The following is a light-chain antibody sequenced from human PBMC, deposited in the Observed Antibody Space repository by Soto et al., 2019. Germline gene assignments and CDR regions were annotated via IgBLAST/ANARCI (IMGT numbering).Light chain of an antibody. J-gene: IGLJ1*01. CDR2: EVV. CDR1: KNDIGVYDF. CDR3: KSYAGSNTYV. Sequence: QSVLTQPPSASGSPGQSVTISCTGTKNDIGVYDFVSWYQHHPGKAPRLIIYEVVQRPSGVPDRFSGSKSGNTASLTVSGLQAADEADYFCKSYAGSNTYVFGSGTKLTDL. V-gene: IGLV2-8*01.